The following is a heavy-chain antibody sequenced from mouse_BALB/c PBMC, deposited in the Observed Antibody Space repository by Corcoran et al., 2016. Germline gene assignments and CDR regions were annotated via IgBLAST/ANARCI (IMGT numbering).Heavy chain of an antibody. CDR3: ARCNWYFDV. V-gene: IGHV14-3*02. Sequence: EVQLQQSGAELVKPGASVKLSCTASGFNIKDTYMHWVKQRPEHGLEWLGRIDPANGNTKYDPKFQGKATITADTSSNTAYLQLSSLTSEDTAVYYCARCNWYFDVWGAGTTVTVSS. J-gene: IGHJ1*01. CDR2: IDPANGNT. CDR1: GFNIKDTY.